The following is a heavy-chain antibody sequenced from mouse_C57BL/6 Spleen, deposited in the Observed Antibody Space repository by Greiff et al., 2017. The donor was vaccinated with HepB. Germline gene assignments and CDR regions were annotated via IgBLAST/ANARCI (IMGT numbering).Heavy chain of an antibody. D-gene: IGHD1-1*01. CDR3: ARPRVQKPYYYEGYFDY. CDR2: ISSGSSTI. V-gene: IGHV5-17*01. J-gene: IGHJ2*01. CDR1: GFTFSDYG. Sequence: EVQRVESGGGLVKPGGSLKLSCAAPGFTFSDYGMHWVRQAPEKGLEWVAYISSGSSTIYYADTVKGRFTISRDNAKNTLFLQMTSLRSEDTAMYYCARPRVQKPYYYEGYFDYWGQGTTLTVSS.